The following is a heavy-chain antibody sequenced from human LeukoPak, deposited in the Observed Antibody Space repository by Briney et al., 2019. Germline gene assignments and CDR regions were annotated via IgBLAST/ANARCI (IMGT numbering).Heavy chain of an antibody. CDR1: GYTFTNYG. CDR3: ARDNREDSSSSWWFDP. D-gene: IGHD6-6*01. Sequence: ASVKVSCKASGYTFTNYGISWVRQAPGQGLEWMAWISTYNGNTNYAQKFQGRVTMTTDTSTSTAYMELRSLRSDDTAVYYCARDNREDSSSSWWFDPWGQGTLVTVSS. V-gene: IGHV1-18*01. CDR2: ISTYNGNT. J-gene: IGHJ5*02.